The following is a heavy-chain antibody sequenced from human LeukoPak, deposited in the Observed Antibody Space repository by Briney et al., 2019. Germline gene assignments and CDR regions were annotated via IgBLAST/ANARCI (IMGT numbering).Heavy chain of an antibody. V-gene: IGHV1-18*01. CDR2: ISAYSDNT. CDR3: ARVHYDILTGYSYFDY. Sequence: ASVKVSCKASGYTFTSYGISWVRQAPGRGLEWMGWISAYSDNTDYAQKLQGRVTMTTDTSTSTAYMELRSLRSDDTAVYYCARVHYDILTGYSYFDYWGQGTLVTVSS. J-gene: IGHJ4*02. CDR1: GYTFTSYG. D-gene: IGHD3-9*01.